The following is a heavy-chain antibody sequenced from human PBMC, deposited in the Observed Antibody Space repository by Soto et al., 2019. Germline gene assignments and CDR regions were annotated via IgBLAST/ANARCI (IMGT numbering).Heavy chain of an antibody. CDR3: TRPLMVYAMSDYYYYMDV. V-gene: IGHV3-73*01. J-gene: IGHJ6*03. CDR1: GFTFSGSA. D-gene: IGHD2-8*01. Sequence: GGSLRLSCAASGFTFSGSAMHWVRQASGKGLEWVGRIRSKANSYATAYAASGKGRFTISRDDSKNTAYLQMNSLKTEDTAVYYCTRPLMVYAMSDYYYYMDVWGKGTTVTVSS. CDR2: IRSKANSYAT.